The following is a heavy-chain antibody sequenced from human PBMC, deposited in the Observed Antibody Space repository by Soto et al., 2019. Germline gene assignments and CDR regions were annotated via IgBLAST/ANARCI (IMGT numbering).Heavy chain of an antibody. CDR2: ISWNSGSI. Sequence: GGSLRLSCAASGFTFDDYAMHWVRQAPGKGLEWVSGISWNSGSIGYADSVKGRFTISRDNAKNSLYLQMNSLRAEDTALYYCAKAVGSYGNFDYWGQGALVTVSS. CDR3: AKAVGSYGNFDY. D-gene: IGHD5-18*01. V-gene: IGHV3-9*01. CDR1: GFTFDDYA. J-gene: IGHJ4*02.